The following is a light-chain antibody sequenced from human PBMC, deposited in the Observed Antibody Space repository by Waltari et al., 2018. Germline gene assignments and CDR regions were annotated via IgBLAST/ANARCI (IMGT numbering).Light chain of an antibody. CDR3: QQSYSTPLT. V-gene: IGKV1-39*01. Sequence: IQMTQSQSYLSVSVGDRVTITCRASQRIGIYLNWYEQTPGKAPKLLIYTASSLQSGVPSRFSGSGSGTDFTLTISSLQPEDFATYYCQQSYSTPLTFGGGTKVEIK. CDR1: QRIGIY. J-gene: IGKJ4*01. CDR2: TAS.